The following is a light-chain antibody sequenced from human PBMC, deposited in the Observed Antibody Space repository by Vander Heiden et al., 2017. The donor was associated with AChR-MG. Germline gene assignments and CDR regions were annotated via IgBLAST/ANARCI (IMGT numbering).Light chain of an antibody. V-gene: IGLV6-57*02. Sequence: NFMLTQPHPVSESPGRTVTISCTGSGGRIASNYVQWYQQRPGSAPTTIIYEDNQRPSGVPDRFSGSIDVSSNSASLTISGLQTEDEADYYCQSYGLTSVIFGGGTRLTVL. CDR1: GGRIASNY. CDR3: QSYGLTSVI. J-gene: IGLJ2*01. CDR2: EDN.